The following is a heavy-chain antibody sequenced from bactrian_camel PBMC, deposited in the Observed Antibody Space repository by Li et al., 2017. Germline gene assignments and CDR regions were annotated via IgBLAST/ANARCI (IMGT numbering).Heavy chain of an antibody. D-gene: IGHD1*01. J-gene: IGHJ4*01. CDR2: VLPDGSA. Sequence: HVQLVESGGGSVQVGGSLTLACTAHGFTANKCGMDWYRQAAGKQRQWVSHVLPDGSATFPDPVKGRFNITVDKAADTVYLQMASLKSEDTAMYYCAADPGRCVHNFYDANRLAYKGQGTQVTVS. CDR1: GFTANKCG. V-gene: IGHV3S53*01.